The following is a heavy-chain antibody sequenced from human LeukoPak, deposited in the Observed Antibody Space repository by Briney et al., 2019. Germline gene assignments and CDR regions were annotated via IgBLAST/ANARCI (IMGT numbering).Heavy chain of an antibody. Sequence: PSETLSLTCTVSGGSISSYYWSWIRQPPGKGLEWIGYLYYSGSTNYNPSLKSRVTISVDTSKNQFSLKLSSVTAADTAVYYCARGNYYILTGYYWSPYFDYWGQGTLVTVSS. CDR1: GGSISSYY. D-gene: IGHD3-9*01. J-gene: IGHJ4*02. V-gene: IGHV4-59*01. CDR2: LYYSGST. CDR3: ARGNYYILTGYYWSPYFDY.